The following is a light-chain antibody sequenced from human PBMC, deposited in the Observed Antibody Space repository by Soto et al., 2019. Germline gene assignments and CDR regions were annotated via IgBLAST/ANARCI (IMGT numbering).Light chain of an antibody. CDR3: QQYNNWPPWT. J-gene: IGKJ1*01. CDR2: GAS. CDR1: QSVSSN. Sequence: EIVMTQSPATLSVSPGERATLSCRASQSVSSNLAWYQQKPGQAPRLLIYGASTRTTGIPARLSGSGSGTEFTLNISSLQSEDFAVYYCQQYNNWPPWTLDQGTKVEL. V-gene: IGKV3-15*01.